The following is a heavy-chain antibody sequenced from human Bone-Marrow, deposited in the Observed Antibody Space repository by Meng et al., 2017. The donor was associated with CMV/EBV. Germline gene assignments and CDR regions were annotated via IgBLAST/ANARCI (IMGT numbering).Heavy chain of an antibody. J-gene: IGHJ4*02. Sequence: GASLKISCAASGFSFSRYAMSWIRQAPGKGLEWVSGISGSGGSAYYADSVQGRFTISRDSSRNTLYLQRNIQRPDDTALYYCAKNWCFSNSCPHDHWGQGTLVTVSS. D-gene: IGHD2-2*01. CDR2: ISGSGGSA. CDR1: GFSFSRYA. CDR3: AKNWCFSNSCPHDH. V-gene: IGHV3-23*01.